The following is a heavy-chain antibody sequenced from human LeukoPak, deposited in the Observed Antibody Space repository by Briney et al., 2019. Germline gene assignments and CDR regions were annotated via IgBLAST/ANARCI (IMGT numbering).Heavy chain of an antibody. CDR2: VYTSGST. CDR1: GGSTSSGSYY. J-gene: IGHJ4*02. Sequence: SQTLSLTCTVSGGSTSSGSYYWSWIRQPAGKGLEWIGRVYTSGSTNYNPSLKSRVTISVDTSKNQFSLKLSSVTAADTAVYYCARAGSSWYGPPDYWGQGTLVTVSS. D-gene: IGHD6-13*01. V-gene: IGHV4-61*02. CDR3: ARAGSSWYGPPDY.